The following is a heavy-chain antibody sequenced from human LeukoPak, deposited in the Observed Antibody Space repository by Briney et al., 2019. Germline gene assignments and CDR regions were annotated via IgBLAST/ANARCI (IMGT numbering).Heavy chain of an antibody. D-gene: IGHD3/OR15-3a*01. Sequence: KPSETLSLTCAVYGGSFSGYYRSWIRQPPGKGLEWIGSIYYSESTYYNPSLKSRVTISVDTSKNQFSLNLSSVTAADTAVYYCARQTGSGLFILPGGQGTLVTVSS. J-gene: IGHJ4*02. CDR2: IYYSEST. CDR1: GGSFSGYY. CDR3: ARQTGSGLFILP. V-gene: IGHV4-34*01.